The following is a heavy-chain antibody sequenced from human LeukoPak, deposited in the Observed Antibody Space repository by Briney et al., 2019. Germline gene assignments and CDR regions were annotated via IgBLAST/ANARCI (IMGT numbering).Heavy chain of an antibody. CDR1: GYTFTSYY. CDR3: ARDLRYSSGWSASGMDV. D-gene: IGHD6-19*01. Sequence: GASVKVSCKASGYTFTSYYMHWVRQAPGQGLEWMGIINPSGGSTSYAQKFQGRVTMTRDTSTSTVYMELSSLRSEDTAVYYCARDLRYSSGWSASGMDVWGKWTTVTISS. J-gene: IGHJ6*03. CDR2: INPSGGST. V-gene: IGHV1-46*01.